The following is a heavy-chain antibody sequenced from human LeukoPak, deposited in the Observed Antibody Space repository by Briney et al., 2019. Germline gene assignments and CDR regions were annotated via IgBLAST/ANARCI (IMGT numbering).Heavy chain of an antibody. CDR3: AKDSGYGFDY. Sequence: GGSLRLSCAASGFTFDDYAMHWVRQAPGKGLEWVSLISGDGGTTYYADSVKGRFTISRDNSKNSLHLQMNSLRTEDTALYYCAKDSGYGFDYWGQGTLVTVSS. J-gene: IGHJ4*02. CDR1: GFTFDDYA. CDR2: ISGDGGTT. D-gene: IGHD5-12*01. V-gene: IGHV3-43*02.